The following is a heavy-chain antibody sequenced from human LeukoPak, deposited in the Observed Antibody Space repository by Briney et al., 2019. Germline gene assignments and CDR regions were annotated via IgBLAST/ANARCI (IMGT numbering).Heavy chain of an antibody. CDR2: ISAYNGNT. CDR1: GYTFTSYG. Sequence: ASVKVSCKASGYTFTSYGISWVRQAPGQGLEWMGWISAYNGNTNYAQKLQGRVTMTTDTSTSTAYMELRSLRPDDTAVYYCARDKAYSSGFVPDYWGQGTLVTVSS. J-gene: IGHJ4*02. CDR3: ARDKAYSSGFVPDY. V-gene: IGHV1-18*01. D-gene: IGHD6-19*01.